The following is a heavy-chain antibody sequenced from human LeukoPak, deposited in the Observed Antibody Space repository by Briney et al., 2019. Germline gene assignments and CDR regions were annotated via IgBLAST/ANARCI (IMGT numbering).Heavy chain of an antibody. Sequence: ASVKVSCKASGYTFTSYDISWVRQAPGQGLEWMGWISAYNGNTNYAQKLQGRVTMTTDTSTSTAYMELRSLRSDDTAVYYCARRDSSGYYGIDAFDIWGQGTMVTVSS. CDR3: ARRDSSGYYGIDAFDI. CDR1: GYTFTSYD. V-gene: IGHV1-18*01. CDR2: ISAYNGNT. J-gene: IGHJ3*02. D-gene: IGHD3-22*01.